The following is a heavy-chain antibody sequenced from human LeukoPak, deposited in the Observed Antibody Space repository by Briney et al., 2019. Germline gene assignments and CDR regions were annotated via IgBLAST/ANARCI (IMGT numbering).Heavy chain of an antibody. V-gene: IGHV4-34*01. CDR1: GGSFSGYY. Sequence: PSETLSLTCAVYGGSFSGYYWSWIRQPPGKGLEWIGEINHSGSTNYNPSLKSRVTISVDTSKNQFSLKLSSVTAADTAVCYCARGDCSGGSCYSSYWGQGTLVTVSS. D-gene: IGHD2-15*01. J-gene: IGHJ4*02. CDR3: ARGDCSGGSCYSSY. CDR2: INHSGST.